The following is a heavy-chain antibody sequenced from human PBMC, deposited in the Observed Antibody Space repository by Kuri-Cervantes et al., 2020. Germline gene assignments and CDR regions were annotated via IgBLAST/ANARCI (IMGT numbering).Heavy chain of an antibody. CDR2: IRHDGSNT. Sequence: GESLKISCAASGFTFNHFGMHWVRQAPGKGLEWVSFIRHDGSNTYYADSVKGRFTISRDNAKNSLYLQMSSLRAEDTAVYYCARVGGGDCWDYWGQGTLVTVSS. D-gene: IGHD2-21*02. J-gene: IGHJ4*02. V-gene: IGHV3-30*02. CDR3: ARVGGGDCWDY. CDR1: GFTFNHFG.